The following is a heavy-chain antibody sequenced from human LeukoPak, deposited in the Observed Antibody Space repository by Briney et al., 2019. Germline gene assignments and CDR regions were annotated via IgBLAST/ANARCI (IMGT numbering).Heavy chain of an antibody. V-gene: IGHV3-23*01. D-gene: IGHD3-22*01. J-gene: IGHJ4*02. Sequence: PGGSLRLSCAASGFTFSSYAMSWVRQAPGKGLEWVSAISGSGGSTYYADSMKGRFTISRDNSKNTLYLQMNSLRAEDTAVYYCAKDGQAATYYYDSGAYYYHYWGQGTLVTVSS. CDR1: GFTFSSYA. CDR3: AKDGQAATYYYDSGAYYYHY. CDR2: ISGSGGST.